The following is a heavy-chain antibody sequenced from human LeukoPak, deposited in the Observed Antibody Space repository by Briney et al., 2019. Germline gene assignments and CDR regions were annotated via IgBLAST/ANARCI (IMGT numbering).Heavy chain of an antibody. J-gene: IGHJ3*02. V-gene: IGHV3-30-3*01. CDR3: ARDGNYRVADDI. D-gene: IGHD3-10*01. Sequence: GGSLRLSCAASGFTFSSYAMHWVRQAPGKGLEWVAVISYDGSNKYYADSVRGRFTISRDNSKNTLYLQMNSLRGEDTAVYYCARDGNYRVADDIWGQATMVTASS. CDR1: GFTFSSYA. CDR2: ISYDGSNK.